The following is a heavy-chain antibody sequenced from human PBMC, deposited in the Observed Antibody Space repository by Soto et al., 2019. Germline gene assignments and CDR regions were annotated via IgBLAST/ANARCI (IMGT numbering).Heavy chain of an antibody. CDR2: INPTGVRT. CDR1: GYTFTSYF. V-gene: IGHV1-46*01. CDR3: AREVGAFDI. J-gene: IGHJ3*02. Sequence: ASVKVSCKASGYTFTSYFMHWVRQAPGQGLEWMGIINPTGVRTTYAQKFQGRVTMTRDTSTSTDYMELSSLRSEDTAVYYCAREVGAFDIWGQGTMVTVSS. D-gene: IGHD1-26*01.